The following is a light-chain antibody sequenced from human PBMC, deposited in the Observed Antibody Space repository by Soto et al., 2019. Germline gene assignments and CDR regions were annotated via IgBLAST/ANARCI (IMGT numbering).Light chain of an antibody. V-gene: IGKV3-20*01. Sequence: EIVLTQSPGTLSLSPGERAALSCSASQSVNYNFLAWYQQKPGQTPRLLISGASTRATGIPDRFSGSGSGTDFTLTISRLEPEDFAVYYCQQYATSPWAFGQGTKVEIK. J-gene: IGKJ1*01. CDR1: QSVNYNF. CDR2: GAS. CDR3: QQYATSPWA.